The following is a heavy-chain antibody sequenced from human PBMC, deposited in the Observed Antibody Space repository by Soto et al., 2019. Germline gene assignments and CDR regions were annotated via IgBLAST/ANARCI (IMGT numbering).Heavy chain of an antibody. CDR1: GFTFSSYG. CDR2: IWYDGSNK. CDR3: AREHDGY. V-gene: IGHV3-33*01. D-gene: IGHD3-3*01. J-gene: IGHJ4*02. Sequence: QVQLVESGGGVVQPGRSLRLSCAAPGFTFSSYGFHWVRQAPGKGLEWVAVIWYDGSNKYYADSVKGRFTISRDNSKNTVYLQMNSLRAEDTAVYYCAREHDGYWGQGTLVTVSP.